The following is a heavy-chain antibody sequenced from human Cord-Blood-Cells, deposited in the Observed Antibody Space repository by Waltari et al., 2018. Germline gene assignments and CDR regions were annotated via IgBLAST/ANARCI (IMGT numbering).Heavy chain of an antibody. Sequence: QITLKESGPTLVKPTQTLTLTCTFSGFSLSTSGVGVGWIRQPPGKALEWLALIYWNDDKRYSPALKSRLTITKDTSKNQVVLTMTNMDPVDTATYYCAHSSPDFWSGYYTEYFQHWGQGTLVTVSS. CDR3: AHSSPDFWSGYYTEYFQH. V-gene: IGHV2-5*01. CDR1: GFSLSTSGVG. CDR2: IYWNDDK. D-gene: IGHD3-3*01. J-gene: IGHJ1*01.